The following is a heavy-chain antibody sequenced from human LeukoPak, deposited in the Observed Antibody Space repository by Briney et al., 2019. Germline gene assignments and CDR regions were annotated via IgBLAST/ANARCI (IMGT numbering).Heavy chain of an antibody. CDR1: GGSISSGSYY. V-gene: IGHV4-61*02. CDR3: ARSFSGGPLTGVRGAFDI. CDR2: IYTSGST. D-gene: IGHD2-15*01. Sequence: SETLSLTCTVSGGSISSGSYYWSWIRQPAGKGLEWIGRIYTSGSTNYNPSLKSRVTISVDTSKNQFSLKLSSVTAADTDVYYCARSFSGGPLTGVRGAFDIWGQGTMVTVSS. J-gene: IGHJ3*02.